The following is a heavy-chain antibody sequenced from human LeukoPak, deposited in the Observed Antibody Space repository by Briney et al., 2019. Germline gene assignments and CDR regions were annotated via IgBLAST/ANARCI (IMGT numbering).Heavy chain of an antibody. Sequence: GGSLRLSCAASGFPFSSYAMSWVRQAPGKGLEWVSAISGSGGSTYYADSVKGRFTISRDNSKNTLYLQMNSLRAEDTAVYYCATSFTRIAAAGLLDDYWGQGTLVTVSS. CDR3: ATSFTRIAAAGLLDDY. CDR1: GFPFSSYA. J-gene: IGHJ4*02. V-gene: IGHV3-23*01. CDR2: ISGSGGST. D-gene: IGHD6-13*01.